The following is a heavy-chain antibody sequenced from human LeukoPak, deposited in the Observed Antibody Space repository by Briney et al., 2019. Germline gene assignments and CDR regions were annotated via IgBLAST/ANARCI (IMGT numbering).Heavy chain of an antibody. CDR3: ARAPYFDWLLYPSPFFDY. CDR1: GGSVSSGSYY. D-gene: IGHD3-9*01. CDR2: IYYSGGT. Sequence: SETLSLTCTVSGGSVSSGSYYWSWIRQPPGKGLEWIGYIYYSGGTNYNPSLKSRVTISVDTSKKQFSLNLSSVTAADTAVYYCARAPYFDWLLYPSPFFDYWGQGTLVTVSS. V-gene: IGHV4-61*01. J-gene: IGHJ4*02.